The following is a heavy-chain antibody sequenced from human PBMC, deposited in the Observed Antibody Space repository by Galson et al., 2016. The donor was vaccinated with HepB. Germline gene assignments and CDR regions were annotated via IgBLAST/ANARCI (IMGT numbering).Heavy chain of an antibody. D-gene: IGHD6-19*01. CDR3: ARELSLVPGKGGHFDL. J-gene: IGHJ5*02. V-gene: IGHV3-30*04. CDR2: ISYAGTYQ. Sequence: SLRLSCAASGYRFSGQAMHWVRQAPGKGLEWVAVISYAGTYQLYADSVRGRFTISRDNFNNTLYLQMNSLRTEDTAVYYCARELSLVPGKGGHFDLWGQGTLVTVSS. CDR1: GYRFSGQA.